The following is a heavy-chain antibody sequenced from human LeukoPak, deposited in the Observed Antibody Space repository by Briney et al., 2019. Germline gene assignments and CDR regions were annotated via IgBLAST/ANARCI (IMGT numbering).Heavy chain of an antibody. Sequence: SSETLSLTCTVSGGSISSYYWSWIRQPPGKGLEWIGYIYYSGSTNYNPSLKSRVTMSVDTSKNQFSLKLSSVTAADTAVYYCARESGYCSSTSCYDAFDIWGQGTMVTVSS. CDR1: GGSISSYY. CDR3: ARESGYCSSTSCYDAFDI. J-gene: IGHJ3*02. V-gene: IGHV4-59*12. D-gene: IGHD2-2*03. CDR2: IYYSGST.